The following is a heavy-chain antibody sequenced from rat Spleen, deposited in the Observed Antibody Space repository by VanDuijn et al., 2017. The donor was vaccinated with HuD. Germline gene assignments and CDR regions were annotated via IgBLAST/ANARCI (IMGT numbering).Heavy chain of an antibody. CDR3: ARRTGGFAY. CDR2: ITTGSGNT. Sequence: EVQLVESGGGLVQPGRSLKLSCVASGFTFNNYWMTWIRQAPGKGLEWVASITTGSGNTYYRDSVKGRFTISRDNAKSTLYLQMDSLRSEDTATYYCARRTGGFAYWGQGTLVTVSS. J-gene: IGHJ3*01. CDR1: GFTFNNYW. D-gene: IGHD1-4*01. V-gene: IGHV5-31*01.